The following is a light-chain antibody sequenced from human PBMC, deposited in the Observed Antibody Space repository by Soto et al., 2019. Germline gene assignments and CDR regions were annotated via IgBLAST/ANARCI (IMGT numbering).Light chain of an antibody. V-gene: IGKV1-5*03. CDR1: QSIRIW. Sequence: IQMTQSPSTLSASVGDRVTITCRASQSIRIWLAWYQQKPGKAPKILIYKASSLESGVPSRFSGSGSGTEFTLTISSLQPDDFATYYCQQYSTYTPRTFGQGTKVDSK. CDR2: KAS. CDR3: QQYSTYTPRT. J-gene: IGKJ1*01.